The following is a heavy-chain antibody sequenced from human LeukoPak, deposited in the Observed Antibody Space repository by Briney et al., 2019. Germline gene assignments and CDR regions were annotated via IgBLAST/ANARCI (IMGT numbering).Heavy chain of an antibody. J-gene: IGHJ5*02. CDR3: ARDLGSSWYGVWFDP. CDR1: GFTFSSYS. CDR2: ISSSSSTI. D-gene: IGHD6-13*01. V-gene: IGHV3-48*02. Sequence: GGSLRLSCAASGFTFSSYSMNWVRQAPGKGLEWVSYISSSSSTIYYADSVKGRFTISRDNAKNSLYLQMNSLRDEDTAVYYCARDLGSSWYGVWFDPWGQGTLVTVSS.